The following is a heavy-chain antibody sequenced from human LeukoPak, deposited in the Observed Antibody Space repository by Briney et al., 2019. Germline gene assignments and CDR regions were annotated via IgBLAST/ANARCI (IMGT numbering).Heavy chain of an antibody. J-gene: IGHJ4*02. Sequence: PSETLSLTCTVSGGSFSSYYWSWIRQPPGKGLEWIGYISYSGSTNYNPSLKSRATISVDTSKNQFSLVLSSVTAADTAVYYCAGHGEIQQWLRSFDYWGQGTLVTVSS. CDR3: AGHGEIQQWLRSFDY. CDR1: GGSFSSYY. D-gene: IGHD5-18*01. V-gene: IGHV4-59*08. CDR2: ISYSGST.